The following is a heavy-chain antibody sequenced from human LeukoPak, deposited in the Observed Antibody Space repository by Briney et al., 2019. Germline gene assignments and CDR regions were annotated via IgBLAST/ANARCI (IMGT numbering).Heavy chain of an antibody. V-gene: IGHV4-34*01. J-gene: IGHJ5*02. CDR3: ARSYSGRWFDP. CDR2: INHSGST. D-gene: IGHD6-13*01. Sequence: PSETLSLTCAVYGGSFSGYYWSWIRQPPGKGLEWIGEINHSGSTNYNPSLKSRVTISVDTSKNQFSLKLSSVTAADTAVYYCARSYSGRWFDPWGQGTLVTVSS. CDR1: GGSFSGYY.